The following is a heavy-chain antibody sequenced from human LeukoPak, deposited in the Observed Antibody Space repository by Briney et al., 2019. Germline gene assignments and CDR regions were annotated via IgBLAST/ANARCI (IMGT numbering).Heavy chain of an antibody. CDR3: ASRVVVPAANMDV. V-gene: IGHV3-33*01. D-gene: IGHD2-2*01. CDR2: IWYDGSNK. Sequence: GGSLRLSCAASGFTFSSYDMHWVRQAPGKGLEWVAVIWYDGSNKYYADSVKGRFTISRDNSKNTLYLQMNSLRAEDTAVYYCASRVVVPAANMDVWGKGTTVTVSS. J-gene: IGHJ6*04. CDR1: GFTFSSYD.